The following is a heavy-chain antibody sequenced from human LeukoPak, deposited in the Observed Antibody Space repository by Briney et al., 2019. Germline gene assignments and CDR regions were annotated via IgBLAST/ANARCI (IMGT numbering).Heavy chain of an antibody. CDR1: GGSISSYY. CDR2: IYYSGST. V-gene: IGHV4-59*01. CDR3: ARRANSGFDAFDI. D-gene: IGHD3-22*01. Sequence: SETLSLTCTVSGGSISSYYWSWIRQPPGKGLVWIGYIYYSGSTNYNPSLKSRVTISVDTSKNQFSLKLSSVTAADTAVYYCARRANSGFDAFDIWGQGTMVTVSS. J-gene: IGHJ3*02.